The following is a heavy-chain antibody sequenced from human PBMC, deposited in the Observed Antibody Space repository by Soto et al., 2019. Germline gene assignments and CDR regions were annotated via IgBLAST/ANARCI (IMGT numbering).Heavy chain of an antibody. J-gene: IGHJ3*02. CDR3: VTPPDTVGATDAVFDI. CDR1: GLPFSLQT. CDR2: ITASGTYT. D-gene: IGHD2-8*02. V-gene: IGHV3-21*01. Sequence: EVQLVESGGGLVKPGGSLRLSCAASGLPFSLQTMSWVRQAPGKGLEWISTITASGTYTYYADSVKGRFTISRDNAQNSLVLQLDTLRAADTALYYCVTPPDTVGATDAVFDIWGQGTMVTVSS.